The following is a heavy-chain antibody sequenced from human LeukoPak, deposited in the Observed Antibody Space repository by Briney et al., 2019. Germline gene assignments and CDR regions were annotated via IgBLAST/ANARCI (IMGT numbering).Heavy chain of an antibody. J-gene: IGHJ5*02. CDR2: MSYSGST. Sequence: SETLSLTCTVSGGSISSSSYYWGWIRQPPGKGLEWIGSMSYSGSTYYNPSLKSRVTISIDTSKNQFSLKLSSVTAADTAVYYCARRPGDYSNFNWFGPWCQGTLVTVSS. CDR1: GGSISSSSYY. CDR3: ARRPGDYSNFNWFGP. D-gene: IGHD4-11*01. V-gene: IGHV4-39*01.